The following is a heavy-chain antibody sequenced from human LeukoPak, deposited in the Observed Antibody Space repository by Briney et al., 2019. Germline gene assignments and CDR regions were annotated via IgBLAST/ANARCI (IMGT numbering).Heavy chain of an antibody. CDR2: IKSKTDGGTT. CDR3: TTYRPDVLGKYYFDY. V-gene: IGHV3-15*01. Sequence: GESLRLSCAASGFTFSNAWMSWVRQAPGKGLEWVGRIKSKTDGGTTDYAAPVKGRFTISRDDSKNTLYLQMNSLKTEDTAVYYCTTYRPDVLGKYYFDYWGQGTLVTVSS. D-gene: IGHD1-26*01. CDR1: GFTFSNAW. J-gene: IGHJ4*02.